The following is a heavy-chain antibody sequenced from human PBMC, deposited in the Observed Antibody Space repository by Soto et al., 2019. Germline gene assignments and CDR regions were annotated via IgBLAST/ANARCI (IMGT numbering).Heavy chain of an antibody. D-gene: IGHD2-8*01. CDR2: IIPVVGTT. CDR3: ARGLLYATTYFDY. Sequence: QVQLVQSGAEVKKPGSSVKVSCKASGDTFTTNSLNWVRQAPGQGLEWMGWIIPVVGTTKYAQEYQDRVTITGDKSTNTAYMELSSLRSDDTAVYYCARGLLYATTYFDYWGQGTPVTVSS. J-gene: IGHJ4*02. CDR1: GDTFTTNS. V-gene: IGHV1-69*06.